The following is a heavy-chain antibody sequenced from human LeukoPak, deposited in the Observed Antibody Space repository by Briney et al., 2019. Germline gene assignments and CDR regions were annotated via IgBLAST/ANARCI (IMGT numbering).Heavy chain of an antibody. CDR2: INPNSGDT. CDR3: ARARLGAAAGKSPFGY. D-gene: IGHD6-13*01. J-gene: IGHJ4*02. CDR1: GYTFTGYF. V-gene: IGHV1-2*02. Sequence: GASVKVSCKASGYTFTGYFIHWVRQAPGQGLEWMGWINPNSGDTNYAQNFQGRVTMTRDTSISTAYMELSRLRSDDTAVYYCARARLGAAAGKSPFGYWGQGTLVTVSS.